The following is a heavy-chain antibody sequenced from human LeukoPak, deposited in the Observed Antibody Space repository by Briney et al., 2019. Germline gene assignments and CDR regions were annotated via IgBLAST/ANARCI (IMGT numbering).Heavy chain of an antibody. CDR2: INPSGGST. CDR3: ARNSNAKRYFDY. J-gene: IGHJ4*02. D-gene: IGHD2/OR15-2a*01. Sequence: ASVKVSCXASGYTFTSYYMHWVRQAPGQGLEWMGIINPSGGSTSYAQKFQGRVTMTRDTSTSTVYMELSNLRSEDTAVYYCARNSNAKRYFDYWGQGTLVTVSS. V-gene: IGHV1-46*01. CDR1: GYTFTSYY.